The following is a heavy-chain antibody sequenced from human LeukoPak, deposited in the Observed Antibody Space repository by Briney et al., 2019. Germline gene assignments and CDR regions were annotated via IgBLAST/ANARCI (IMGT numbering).Heavy chain of an antibody. CDR2: IRQDGSEK. CDR1: GFTFSSSW. Sequence: GGSLRLSCAASGFTFSSSWMTWVRQAPGKGLEWVANIRQDGSEKYYVDSVEGRFTISRDNAKNSLYLQMDSLRAEDTAVYYCARDLPHWGQGTLVTVSS. J-gene: IGHJ4*02. V-gene: IGHV3-7*03. CDR3: ARDLPH.